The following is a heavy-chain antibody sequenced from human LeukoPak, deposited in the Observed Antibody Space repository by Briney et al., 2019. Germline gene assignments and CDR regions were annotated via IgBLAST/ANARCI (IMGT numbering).Heavy chain of an antibody. CDR1: GGSISSGGYY. Sequence: SETLSLTCTVSGGSISSGGYYWSWIRQPPGKGLEWIGYIYHSGSTYYNPSLKSRVTMSVDTSKNQFSLKLSSVTAADTAVYYCVGDSSGPFDYWGQGTLVTVSS. J-gene: IGHJ4*02. V-gene: IGHV4-30-2*01. D-gene: IGHD3-22*01. CDR3: VGDSSGPFDY. CDR2: IYHSGST.